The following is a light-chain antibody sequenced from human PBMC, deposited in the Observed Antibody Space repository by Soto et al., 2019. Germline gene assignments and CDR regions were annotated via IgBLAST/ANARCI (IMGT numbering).Light chain of an antibody. CDR2: EGN. Sequence: QSALTQPASVSGSTGKSITMSCAGASSDVGSYNLVYWYQQYPGKAPKLIIYEGNKRPSGVSNRFSGSGSGNTASLTISGLQAEDAADYYCCSYTGSSTSFCGGTKLTVL. CDR3: CSYTGSSTS. V-gene: IGLV2-23*01. CDR1: SSDVGSYNL. J-gene: IGLJ3*02.